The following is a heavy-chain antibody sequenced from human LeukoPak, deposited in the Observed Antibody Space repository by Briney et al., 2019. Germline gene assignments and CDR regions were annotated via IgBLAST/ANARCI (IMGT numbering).Heavy chain of an antibody. V-gene: IGHV4-59*08. CDR1: GSSISNYY. CDR3: ARHEGLARPFDY. Sequence: SETLSLTCSVSGSSISNYYWSWSRQSPGKGLEWIGYIYSTGSTDYNPSLKSRVTISVETSKNQFSLRLSSVTAADTAVYFCARHEGLARPFDYWGQGTLVPVSS. J-gene: IGHJ4*02. CDR2: IYSTGST. D-gene: IGHD6-19*01.